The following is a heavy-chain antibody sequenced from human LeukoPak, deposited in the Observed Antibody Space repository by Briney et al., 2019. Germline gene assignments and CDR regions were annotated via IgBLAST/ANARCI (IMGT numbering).Heavy chain of an antibody. CDR2: IHHSGTI. D-gene: IGHD3-22*01. CDR1: GASINSGNYY. Sequence: PSETLSLTCNVSGASINSGNYYWTWIRWHPGKGPESIGLIHHSGTIYYTPSLTSRTTILFVASKNQFSLITTSLTDADTAVYYCAGGNDDSKIHHWGQGTLVTVSS. V-gene: IGHV4-31*03. J-gene: IGHJ1*01. CDR3: AGGNDDSKIHH.